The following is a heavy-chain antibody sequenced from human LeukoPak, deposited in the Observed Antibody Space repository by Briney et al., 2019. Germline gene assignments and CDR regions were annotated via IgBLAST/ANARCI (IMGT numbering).Heavy chain of an antibody. CDR1: GGSFSGYY. V-gene: IGHV4-34*01. D-gene: IGHD3-10*01. J-gene: IGHJ5*02. Sequence: PSETLSLTCAVYGGSFSGYYWSWIRQPPGKGLEWIGEINHSGSTNYNPSLKSRVTISVDTSKNQFSLKLSSVTAADTAVYYCARGFSYYYGSGSYYPANWFDPWGQGTLVTVSS. CDR2: INHSGST. CDR3: ARGFSYYYGSGSYYPANWFDP.